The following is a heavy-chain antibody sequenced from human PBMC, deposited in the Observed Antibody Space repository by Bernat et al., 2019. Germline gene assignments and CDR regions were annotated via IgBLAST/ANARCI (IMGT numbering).Heavy chain of an antibody. J-gene: IGHJ4*02. V-gene: IGHV3-13*01. CDR1: GFTFSSYD. Sequence: EVQLVESGGVLVQPGGSLRLSCAASGFTFSSYDMHWVRQATGKGLEWVSAIGTAGDTYYPGSVKGRFTISRENAKNSLYLQMNSLRAEDTAVYYCARDDGGTWALDYWGQGTLVTVSS. D-gene: IGHD4-23*01. CDR2: IGTAGDT. CDR3: ARDDGGTWALDY.